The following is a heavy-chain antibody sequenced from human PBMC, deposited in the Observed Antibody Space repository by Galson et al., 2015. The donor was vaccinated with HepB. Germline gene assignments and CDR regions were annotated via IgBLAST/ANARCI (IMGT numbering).Heavy chain of an antibody. Sequence: SLRLSCAAFRFTFSTYAMHWVRQAPGKGLEWVAVISYDGSNKYYADSVKGRFTISRDNSKNTLYLQMSSLRAEDTAVYYCARGGIVVVASAPIGGAFDIWGRGTMVTVSS. V-gene: IGHV3-30*04. J-gene: IGHJ3*02. CDR2: ISYDGSNK. CDR1: RFTFSTYA. CDR3: ARGGIVVVASAPIGGAFDI. D-gene: IGHD2-2*01.